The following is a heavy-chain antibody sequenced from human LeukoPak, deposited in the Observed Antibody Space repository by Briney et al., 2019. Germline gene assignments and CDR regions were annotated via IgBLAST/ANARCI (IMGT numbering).Heavy chain of an antibody. CDR1: GYSFSSHW. V-gene: IGHV5-51*01. CDR2: IYPGVSYP. D-gene: IGHD1-1*01. Sequence: GESLKISCKGSGYSFSSHWIVWVRQMPGKALEWMGIIYPGVSYPRYSPSFQGQVIISADKSISTAYLQWNSLKASDSAMYYCARPSGPHYFYYGLDAWGEGTTVTVSS. J-gene: IGHJ6*02. CDR3: ARPSGPHYFYYGLDA.